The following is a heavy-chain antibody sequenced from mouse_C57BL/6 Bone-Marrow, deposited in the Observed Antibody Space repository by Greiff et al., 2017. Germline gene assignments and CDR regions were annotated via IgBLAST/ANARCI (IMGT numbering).Heavy chain of an antibody. D-gene: IGHD2-4*01. CDR1: GYTFTNYW. CDR2: IYPGGGYT. J-gene: IGHJ4*01. V-gene: IGHV1-63*01. Sequence: QVQLQQSGAELVRPGTSVKMSCKASGYTFTNYWIGWAKQRPGHGLEWIGDIYPGGGYTNYNEKFKGKATLTADKSSSTAYMQFSSLTSEDSAIYYCAREYDYDGGYAMDYWGQGTSVTVSS. CDR3: AREYDYDGGYAMDY.